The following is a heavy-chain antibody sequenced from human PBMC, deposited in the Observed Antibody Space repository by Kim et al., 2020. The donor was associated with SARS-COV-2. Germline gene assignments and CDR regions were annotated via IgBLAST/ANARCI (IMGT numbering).Heavy chain of an antibody. D-gene: IGHD2-15*01. CDR1: GFTFSSYW. V-gene: IGHV3-7*01. CDR3: ATNNPASWYFDY. Sequence: GGSLRLSCAASGFTFSSYWMSWVRQAPGKGLEWVANIKQDGSEKYYVDSVKDRFTISRDNAKNSLYLQMNSLRAEDTAVYYCATNNPASWYFDYWGQGTLVTVSS. CDR2: IKQDGSEK. J-gene: IGHJ4*02.